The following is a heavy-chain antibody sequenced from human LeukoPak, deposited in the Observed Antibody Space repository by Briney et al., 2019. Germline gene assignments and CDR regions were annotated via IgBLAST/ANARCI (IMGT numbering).Heavy chain of an antibody. CDR2: IYYSGST. CDR1: GYSTNSAYY. D-gene: IGHD1-26*01. CDR3: ARYIVSYPHDAFDI. Sequence: SETLSLTCTVSGYSTNSAYYWGWIRQPPGKGLEWIGCIYYSGSTSYNPSLKSRVTISVDTSKKQFSLKLSSVTAADTAFYYCARYIVSYPHDAFDIWGQGTMVTVSS. V-gene: IGHV4-38-2*02. J-gene: IGHJ3*02.